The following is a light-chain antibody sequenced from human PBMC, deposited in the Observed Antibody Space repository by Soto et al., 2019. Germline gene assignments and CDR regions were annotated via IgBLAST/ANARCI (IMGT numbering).Light chain of an antibody. V-gene: IGKV3-11*01. CDR1: QSVTSY. CDR3: QQRSNWPRSIT. Sequence: EIVLTQSPATRSLSPGARAALSCSASQSVTSYLAWYQQRPGQAPRLLIYDASTRATGVPARFSGSGSGTDFTLTISSLEPEDFAVYYCQQRSNWPRSITFGQGTRLEIK. CDR2: DAS. J-gene: IGKJ5*01.